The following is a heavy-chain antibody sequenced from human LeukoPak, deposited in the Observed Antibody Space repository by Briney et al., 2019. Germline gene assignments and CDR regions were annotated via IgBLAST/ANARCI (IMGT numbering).Heavy chain of an antibody. CDR1: GVSISSSNW. CDR3: ARDYYDSSGYYQRVFDP. V-gene: IGHV4-4*02. J-gene: IGHJ5*02. Sequence: SETLSLTCAVSGVSISSSNWWSWVRQPPGQGLEWIGEIYHSGSTNYNPSLKSRVTISVDTSKNQFSLKLSSVTAADTAVYYCARDYYDSSGYYQRVFDPWGQGTLVTVSS. D-gene: IGHD3-22*01. CDR2: IYHSGST.